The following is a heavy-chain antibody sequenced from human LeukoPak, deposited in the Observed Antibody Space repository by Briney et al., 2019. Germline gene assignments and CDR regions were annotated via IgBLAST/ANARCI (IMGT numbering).Heavy chain of an antibody. J-gene: IGHJ6*02. CDR3: AKEVPGYSYGYGMDV. D-gene: IGHD5-18*01. CDR2: ISYDGSNK. Sequence: GGSLRLSCAASRFTFSSYTMHWVRQAPGKGLEWVAVISYDGSNKYYADSVKGRFTISRDNSKNTLYLQMNSLRAEDTAVYYCAKEVPGYSYGYGMDVWGQGTTVTVSS. CDR1: RFTFSSYT. V-gene: IGHV3-30*04.